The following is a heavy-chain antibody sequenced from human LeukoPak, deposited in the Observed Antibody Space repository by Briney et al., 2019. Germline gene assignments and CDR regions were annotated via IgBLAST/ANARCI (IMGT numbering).Heavy chain of an antibody. Sequence: ASVKVSCKASGGTFSSYAISWVRQAPGQGLEWLGWLNPNSGGTSYPQQFQGRVTMTRDTSTSTAYMELSSLRSDDTAMYYCARGGEWYYDSSTYRLFDYWGQGTLVTVSS. CDR3: ARGGEWYYDSSTYRLFDY. CDR2: LNPNSGGT. V-gene: IGHV1-2*02. CDR1: GGTFSSYA. J-gene: IGHJ4*02. D-gene: IGHD3-22*01.